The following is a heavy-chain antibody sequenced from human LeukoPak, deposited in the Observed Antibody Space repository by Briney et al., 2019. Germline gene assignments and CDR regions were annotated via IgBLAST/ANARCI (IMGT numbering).Heavy chain of an antibody. CDR2: ISGSGGST. J-gene: IGHJ5*02. V-gene: IGHV3-23*01. Sequence: GGSLRLSCAASGFTFSSYAMSWVRQAPGKGLEWVSAISGSGGSTYYADSVKGRFTISRDNSKNTLYLQMNSLRAEDTAVYYCAKSRSPGVQLRSPSFDPWGQGTLVTVSS. CDR3: AKSRSPGVQLRSPSFDP. D-gene: IGHD3-3*01. CDR1: GFTFSSYA.